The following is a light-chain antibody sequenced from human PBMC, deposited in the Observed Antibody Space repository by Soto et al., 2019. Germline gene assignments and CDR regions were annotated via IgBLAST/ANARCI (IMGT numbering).Light chain of an antibody. V-gene: IGKV1-27*01. J-gene: IGKJ3*01. CDR1: QGISNY. CDR3: QKSNVAPFT. Sequence: DIPMTQSPSSLSASVGDRVTITCRASQGISNYLAWYQHKPGKVPKLLIHAASTLQSGVPSRFSGSGSGTDFTLTISSLQPEDVATYYCQKSNVAPFTFGPGTKVDIK. CDR2: AAS.